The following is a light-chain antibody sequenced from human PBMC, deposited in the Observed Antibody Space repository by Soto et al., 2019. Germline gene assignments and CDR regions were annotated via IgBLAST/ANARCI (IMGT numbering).Light chain of an antibody. J-gene: IGKJ4*01. CDR1: QSVSSY. CDR2: DAS. CDR3: QQRSNWPLT. Sequence: EIVLTQSPVTLSLSPGERATLSCRTGQSVSSYLAWYQRKPGQAPRLLIYDASNRATGIPARFSGSGSGTDFTLTISSLEPEDFAIYYCQQRSNWPLTFGGGTKVDIK. V-gene: IGKV3-11*01.